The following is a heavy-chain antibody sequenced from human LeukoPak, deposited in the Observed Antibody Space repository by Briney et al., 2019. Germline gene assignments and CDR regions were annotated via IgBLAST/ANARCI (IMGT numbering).Heavy chain of an antibody. CDR3: ARQKYYYDSSGYYYVWFFDY. CDR2: IYYSGST. D-gene: IGHD3-22*01. CDR1: GGSISSSSYY. J-gene: IGHJ4*02. V-gene: IGHV4-39*01. Sequence: SETLSLTCTVSGGSISSSSYYWGWLRQPPGKGREWIGSIYYSGSTYYNPSLKSRVTISVDTSKNQFSLKLSSVTAADTAVYYCARQKYYYDSSGYYYVWFFDYWGQGTLVTVSS.